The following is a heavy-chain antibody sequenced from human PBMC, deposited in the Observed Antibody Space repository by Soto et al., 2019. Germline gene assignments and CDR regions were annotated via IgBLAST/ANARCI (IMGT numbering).Heavy chain of an antibody. Sequence: GGSLRLSCAASGFTFSSYSMNWVRQAPGKGLEWVSYISSSSSTIYYADSVKGRFTISRDNAKNSLYLQMNSLRAEDTAVYYCARSKWAIFGVVTHIEQSYYMDVWGKGTTVTVSS. D-gene: IGHD3-3*01. J-gene: IGHJ6*03. CDR3: ARSKWAIFGVVTHIEQSYYMDV. CDR2: ISSSSSTI. CDR1: GFTFSSYS. V-gene: IGHV3-48*01.